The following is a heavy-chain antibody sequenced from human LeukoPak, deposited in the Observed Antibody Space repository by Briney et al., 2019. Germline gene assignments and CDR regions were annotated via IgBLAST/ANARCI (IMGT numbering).Heavy chain of an antibody. CDR2: ISYDGSNI. V-gene: IGHV3-30*18. CDR3: AKLLAVAATWDAFDI. J-gene: IGHJ3*02. D-gene: IGHD6-19*01. Sequence: SGGSLRLSCAASGFTFSSYGMHWVRQAPGKGLEWVAVISYDGSNIYYAASVKGRFTISRDNSKNTLYLQMNSLRAEDTAVYYCAKLLAVAATWDAFDIWGQGTMVIVSS. CDR1: GFTFSSYG.